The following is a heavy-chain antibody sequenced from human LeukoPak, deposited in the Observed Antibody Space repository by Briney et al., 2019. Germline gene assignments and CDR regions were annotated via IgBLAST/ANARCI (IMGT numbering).Heavy chain of an antibody. Sequence: PSETLSLTCAVYGGSFSGYYWSWIRQPPGKGLEWIGEINHSGSTNYNPSLKSRVTISVDTSKNQFSLKLSSVTAADTAVYYCARRRISRPSRFDIWGQGTMVTVSS. CDR1: GGSFSGYY. V-gene: IGHV4-34*01. CDR3: ARRRISRPSRFDI. J-gene: IGHJ3*02. D-gene: IGHD1-14*01. CDR2: INHSGST.